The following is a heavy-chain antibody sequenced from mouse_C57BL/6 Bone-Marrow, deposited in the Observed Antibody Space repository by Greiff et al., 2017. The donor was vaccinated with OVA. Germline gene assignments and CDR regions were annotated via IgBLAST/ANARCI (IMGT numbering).Heavy chain of an antibody. V-gene: IGHV1-84*01. CDR3: ARGDWDYFDY. Sequence: VQLQQSGPELVKPGASVKISCKASGYTFTDYYINWVKQRPGQGLAWIGWIYPGSGNTKYNEKFKGKATLTVETSSSTAYMQLSSLTSEDSAVYFCARGDWDYFDYWGQGTTLTVSS. CDR2: IYPGSGNT. CDR1: GYTFTDYY. D-gene: IGHD4-1*01. J-gene: IGHJ2*01.